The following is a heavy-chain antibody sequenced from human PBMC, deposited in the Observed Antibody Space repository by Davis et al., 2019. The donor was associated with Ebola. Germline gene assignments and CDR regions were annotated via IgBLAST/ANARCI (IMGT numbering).Heavy chain of an antibody. Sequence: GESLKISCAASGFTFSSYGMHWVRQAPGKGLEWVAVISYDGSNKYYADSVKGRFTISRDNSKNTLYLQMNSLRAEDTAVYYCAKDGVVVVASFLGAYYFDYWGQGTLVTVSS. V-gene: IGHV3-30*18. CDR1: GFTFSSYG. J-gene: IGHJ4*02. D-gene: IGHD2-15*01. CDR3: AKDGVVVVASFLGAYYFDY. CDR2: ISYDGSNK.